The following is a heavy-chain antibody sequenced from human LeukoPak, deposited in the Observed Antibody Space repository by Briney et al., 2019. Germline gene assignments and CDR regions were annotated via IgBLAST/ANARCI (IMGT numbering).Heavy chain of an antibody. D-gene: IGHD1-14*01. CDR2: ISAYNGNT. J-gene: IGHJ4*02. V-gene: IGHV1-18*01. CDR3: ARDREPGTRASRFDY. CDR1: GYTFTSYG. Sequence: ASVKVSCKASGYTFTSYGISWVRQAPGQGLEWMGWISAYNGNTNYAQKLQGRVTMTTDTSTSTAYMELNSLRAEDTAVYYCARDREPGTRASRFDYWGQGTLVTVSS.